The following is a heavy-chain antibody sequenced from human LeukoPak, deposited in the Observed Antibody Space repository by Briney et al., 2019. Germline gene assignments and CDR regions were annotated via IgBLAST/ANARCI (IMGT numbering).Heavy chain of an antibody. J-gene: IGHJ4*02. CDR2: IYSGGTS. D-gene: IGHD3-10*01. V-gene: IGHV3-66*01. CDR1: GLTVSTNY. CDR3: VKTLKYYGSGRGLSDS. Sequence: GGSLRLSCAASGLTVSTNYMTWVRQAPGKGLEWVSLIYSGGTSYYTDSVKGRFSISRDNSKNTLYLQMNSLRVEDTAVYYCVKTLKYYGSGRGLSDSWGQGILVTVSS.